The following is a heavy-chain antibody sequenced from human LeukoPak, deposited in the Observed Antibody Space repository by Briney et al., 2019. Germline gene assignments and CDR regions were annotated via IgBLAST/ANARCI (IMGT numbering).Heavy chain of an antibody. V-gene: IGHV3-30-3*01. CDR2: ISYDGSNK. Sequence: PGGSLRLSCAAPGFTFSGYAMHLVRQAPGKGLDFVPVISYDGSNKYYADSVKGRFTISRDNSKNTLYLQMNSLRAEATAVSSCATALPSYYYRSGSFMEGVGAFDIWGQGTMVTVSS. J-gene: IGHJ3*02. CDR3: ATALPSYYYRSGSFMEGVGAFDI. D-gene: IGHD3-10*01. CDR1: GFTFSGYA.